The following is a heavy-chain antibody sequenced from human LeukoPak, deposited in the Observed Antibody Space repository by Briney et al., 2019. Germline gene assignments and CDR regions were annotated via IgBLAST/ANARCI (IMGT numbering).Heavy chain of an antibody. CDR3: ARGSGSFSGGFDY. Sequence: GGSLRLSCAASGFTFSSYGMHWVRQTPGKGLEWVVIIWSDGSNKYYADSVKGRFTISRDNSKNTLYLQMNSLRAEDTAVYYCARGSGSFSGGFDYWGQGTLVTVSS. CDR2: IWSDGSNK. V-gene: IGHV3-33*01. D-gene: IGHD1-26*01. CDR1: GFTFSSYG. J-gene: IGHJ4*02.